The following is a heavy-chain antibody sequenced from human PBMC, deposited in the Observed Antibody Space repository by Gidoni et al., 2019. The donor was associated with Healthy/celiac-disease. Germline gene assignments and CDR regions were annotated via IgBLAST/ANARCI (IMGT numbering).Heavy chain of an antibody. D-gene: IGHD2-8*01. Sequence: QVQLVQSGDEVKKPGSSVKVSCKASGGTFSSYASSWVRPAPGQGLEWMGGIIPIFGTANYAQKFQGRVTITADESTSTAYMELSSLRSEDTAVYYCARERGPIVLMKTGGAFDIWGQGTMVTVSS. V-gene: IGHV1-69*01. J-gene: IGHJ3*02. CDR1: GGTFSSYA. CDR3: ARERGPIVLMKTGGAFDI. CDR2: IIPIFGTA.